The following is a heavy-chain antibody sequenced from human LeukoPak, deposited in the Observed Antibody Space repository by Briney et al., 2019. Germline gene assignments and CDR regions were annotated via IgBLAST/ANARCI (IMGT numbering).Heavy chain of an antibody. Sequence: SEKVDCNPSGGTFSSYGISLVLEAVALGHEWMGGIIPIFGTANYAQKFQGRVTITTDTSTSTAYMELRSLRSDDTAVYYCARDREEGRGSLNDGMDVWGQGTTVTVSS. CDR3: ARDREEGRGSLNDGMDV. CDR1: GGTFSSYG. D-gene: IGHD3-16*01. J-gene: IGHJ6*02. V-gene: IGHV1-69*05. CDR2: IIPIFGTA.